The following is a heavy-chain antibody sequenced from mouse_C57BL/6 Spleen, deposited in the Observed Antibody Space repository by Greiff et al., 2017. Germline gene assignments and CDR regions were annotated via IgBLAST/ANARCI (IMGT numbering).Heavy chain of an antibody. Sequence: VQLQQPGAELVKPGASVKMSCKASGYTFTSYWITWVKQRPGQGLEWIGDIYPGNGSTNYNEKFKSKATLTVDTSSSTAYMQLSSLTSEDAAVYYCARAGYYGSYWYFDVWGTGTTVTVSS. D-gene: IGHD1-1*01. CDR3: ARAGYYGSYWYFDV. V-gene: IGHV1-55*01. CDR1: GYTFTSYW. J-gene: IGHJ1*03. CDR2: IYPGNGST.